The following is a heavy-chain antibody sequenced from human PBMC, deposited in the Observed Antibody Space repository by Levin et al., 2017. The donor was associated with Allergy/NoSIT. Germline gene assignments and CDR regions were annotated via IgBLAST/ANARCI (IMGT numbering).Heavy chain of an antibody. D-gene: IGHD5-18*01. CDR1: GFTVSNNY. J-gene: IGHJ3*01. CDR3: AIYSYGSFDF. V-gene: IGHV3-53*01. Sequence: PGGSLRLSCAASGFTVSNNYMSWVRQAPGKGLEWVSVIYAGSLTYYADSVKGRFTISRDNSKNTLYLQMNSLRAADTAVYYCAIYSYGSFDFWGRGTMVTVSS. CDR2: IYAGSLT.